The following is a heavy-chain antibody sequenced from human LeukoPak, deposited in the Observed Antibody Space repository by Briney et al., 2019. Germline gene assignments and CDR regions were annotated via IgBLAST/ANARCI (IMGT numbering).Heavy chain of an antibody. Sequence: PSETLSLTCTVSGCSISRCRDYWGWIRQSPGKGLEWIGSIYYRGSTYYNPSLKSRVTISGDTPKNQFSLKLSSVTAADTAVYYCARHKVRGDGYHFDYWGQGTLVTVSS. J-gene: IGHJ4*02. D-gene: IGHD5-24*01. CDR3: ARHKVRGDGYHFDY. CDR1: GCSISRCRDY. V-gene: IGHV4-39*01. CDR2: IYYRGST.